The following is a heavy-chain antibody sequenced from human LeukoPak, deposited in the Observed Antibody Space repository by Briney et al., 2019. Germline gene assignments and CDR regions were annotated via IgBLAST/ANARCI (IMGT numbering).Heavy chain of an antibody. J-gene: IGHJ4*02. V-gene: IGHV1-2*02. CDR1: GYTFTGYY. Sequence: ASVKVSCKASGYTFTGYYMHWVRQAPGQGLEWMGWINPNSGGTNYAQKFQGRVTMTRDTSISTAYMELSSLRSEDTAVYYCARDRSDYYDSSGYKDYWGQGTLVTVSS. CDR2: INPNSGGT. D-gene: IGHD3-22*01. CDR3: ARDRSDYYDSSGYKDY.